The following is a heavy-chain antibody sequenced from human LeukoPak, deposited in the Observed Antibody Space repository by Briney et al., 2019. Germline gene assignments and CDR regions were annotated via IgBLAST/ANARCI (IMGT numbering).Heavy chain of an antibody. CDR3: ARPGSSSWPYYFDY. Sequence: PSETLSLTCAVSGYSISSGYYWGWIRQPPGKGLEWIGSIYHSGSTYYNPSLKSRVTISVDTSKNQFSLKLSSVTAADTAVYYCARPGSSSWPYYFDYWGQGTLVTVSS. V-gene: IGHV4-38-2*01. J-gene: IGHJ4*02. D-gene: IGHD6-13*01. CDR2: IYHSGST. CDR1: GYSISSGYY.